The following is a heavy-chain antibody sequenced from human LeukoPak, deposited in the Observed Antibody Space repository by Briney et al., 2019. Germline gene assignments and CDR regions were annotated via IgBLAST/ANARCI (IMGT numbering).Heavy chain of an antibody. J-gene: IGHJ6*02. D-gene: IGHD3-9*01. CDR1: GFTFSSYG. CDR2: IWYDGSKK. V-gene: IGHV3-33*01. CDR3: ARDGPYDILTGYSSSGMDV. Sequence: GRALRLSCAASGFTFSSYGVHWVRQAPGKGLEWVAVIWYDGSKKYYADSVKGRFTISRDNSKNTLYLQMNSLRAEDTAVYYCARDGPYDILTGYSSSGMDVWGQGTTVTVSS.